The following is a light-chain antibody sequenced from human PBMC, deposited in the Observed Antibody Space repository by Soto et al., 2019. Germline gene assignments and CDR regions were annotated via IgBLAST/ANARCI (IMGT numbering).Light chain of an antibody. J-gene: IGLJ3*02. CDR1: SSDVGGYNS. CDR3: SSYTSTSAWV. CDR2: EVS. V-gene: IGLV2-14*01. Sequence: QSALTQPASVSGSPGQSITISCTGTSSDVGGYNSVSWYQQHPGKAPQLMIYEVSNRPSGVSNRFSGSKSGNTASLTISGLQAEDETDYYCSSYTSTSAWVFGGGTKVTVL.